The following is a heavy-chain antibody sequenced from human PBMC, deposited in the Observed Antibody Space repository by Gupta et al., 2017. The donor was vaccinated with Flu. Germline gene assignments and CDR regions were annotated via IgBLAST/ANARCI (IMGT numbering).Heavy chain of an antibody. CDR2: IRIKDYDETT. D-gene: IGHD6-19*01. J-gene: IGHJ6*02. CDR3: VRGARAVAGEYYGLDV. CDR1: GFTFGDYG. V-gene: IGHV3-49*03. Sequence: VQLVESGGGLVQPGRSLRLSCTGSGFTFGDYGMTWFRQAPGKGPEWRGFIRIKDYDETTDYAASVKGRFTISRDDSKNIAYQQMNSLKSEDTAVYYCVRGARAVAGEYYGLDVWGQGTTVIVSS.